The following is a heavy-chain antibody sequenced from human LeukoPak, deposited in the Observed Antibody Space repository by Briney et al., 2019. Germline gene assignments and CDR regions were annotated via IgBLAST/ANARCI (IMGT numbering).Heavy chain of an antibody. V-gene: IGHV5-51*01. CDR3: ARRDSSRPTLDY. D-gene: IGHD6-13*01. CDR2: IYPGDSDT. CDR1: GYIFTSHW. J-gene: IGHJ4*02. Sequence: GASLQISCKGSGYIFTSHWIGWVRQLPGKGLEGMGIIYPGDSDTRYSPSFQGQVTFSADKSISTAYLQWSSLKASDTAMYYCARRDSSRPTLDYWGQGTLVTVSS.